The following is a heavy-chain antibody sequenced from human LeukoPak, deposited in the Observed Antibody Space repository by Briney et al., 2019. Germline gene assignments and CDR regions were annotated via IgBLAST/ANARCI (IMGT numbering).Heavy chain of an antibody. Sequence: GGSLRLSCAASGFTFSSYAMSWVRQAPGKGLEWVGFIRSKGYGGTTEYAASVKGRFTISRDDSKSIAYLQMNSLKTEDTAVYYCTRGPTQQWLYYGMDVWGQGTTVIVSS. CDR1: GFTFSSYA. CDR2: IRSKGYGGTT. V-gene: IGHV3-49*04. J-gene: IGHJ6*02. D-gene: IGHD5-18*01. CDR3: TRGPTQQWLYYGMDV.